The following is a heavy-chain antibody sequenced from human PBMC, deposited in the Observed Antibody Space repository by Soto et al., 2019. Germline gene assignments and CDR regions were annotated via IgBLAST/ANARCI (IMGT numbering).Heavy chain of an antibody. CDR1: GGTFSSYA. D-gene: IGHD3-10*01. CDR2: IIPIFGTA. Sequence: QVQLVQSGAEVKKPGSSVKVSCKASGGTFSSYAISWVRQSPGQGLAWMGGIIPIFGTANYAQKFQGRVTITADESTSTAYMELSSLRSEDTAVYYCARVGYYGSGSYYSDYYYYGMDVWGQGTTVTVSS. CDR3: ARVGYYGSGSYYSDYYYYGMDV. V-gene: IGHV1-69*01. J-gene: IGHJ6*02.